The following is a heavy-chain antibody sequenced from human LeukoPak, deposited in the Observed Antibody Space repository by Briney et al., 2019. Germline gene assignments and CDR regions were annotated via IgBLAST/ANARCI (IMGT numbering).Heavy chain of an antibody. CDR1: GGSISSYY. CDR3: ATRISNDYKYYYYYYYMDV. Sequence: SETLSLTCTVSGGSISSYYWSWIRQPPGKGLEWIGYIYYSGSTNYNPSLKSRVTISVDTSKNQFSLKLSSVTAADTAVYYCATRISNDYKYYYYYYYMDVWGKGTTVTVSS. D-gene: IGHD5-24*01. J-gene: IGHJ6*03. CDR2: IYYSGST. V-gene: IGHV4-59*08.